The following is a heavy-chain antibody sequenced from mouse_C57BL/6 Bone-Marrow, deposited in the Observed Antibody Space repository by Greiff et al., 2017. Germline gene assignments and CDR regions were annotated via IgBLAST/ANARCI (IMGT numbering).Heavy chain of an antibody. Sequence: QVQLQQSGAELVKPGASVKMSCKASGYTFTSYWITWVKQRPGQGLEWIGDIYPGSGSTNYNEKFKSKATLTVDTSSSTAYMQLSSLTSEDSAVYYCAREGNLDLYYYAMDYWGRGTSVTVSS. CDR1: GYTFTSYW. V-gene: IGHV1-55*01. J-gene: IGHJ4*01. CDR2: IYPGSGST. CDR3: AREGNLDLYYYAMDY.